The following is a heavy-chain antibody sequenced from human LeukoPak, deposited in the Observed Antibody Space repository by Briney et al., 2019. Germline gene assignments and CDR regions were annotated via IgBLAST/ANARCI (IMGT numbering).Heavy chain of an antibody. Sequence: GGSLRLSCAASGFPFSSYVMHLVRPAPGKGLEWVAFIRYDGSNKYYADSVKGRFTISRDNAKNSLYLQMNSLRAEDTAVYYCARVRKWLRFSDYWGQGTLVTVSS. D-gene: IGHD5-12*01. V-gene: IGHV3-30*02. J-gene: IGHJ4*02. CDR1: GFPFSSYV. CDR2: IRYDGSNK. CDR3: ARVRKWLRFSDY.